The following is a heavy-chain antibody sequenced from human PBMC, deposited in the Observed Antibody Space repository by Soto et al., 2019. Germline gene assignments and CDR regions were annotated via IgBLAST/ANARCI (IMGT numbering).Heavy chain of an antibody. J-gene: IGHJ4*02. CDR3: ARGPYGDPFDY. V-gene: IGHV4-34*01. D-gene: IGHD4-17*01. CDR1: GGSFSGYY. Sequence: PSETLSLTCAVYGGSFSGYYWSWIRQPPGKGLEWIGEINHSGSTNYNPSLKSRVTISVGTSKNQFSLKLSSVTAADTAVYYCARGPYGDPFDYWGQGTLVTVSS. CDR2: INHSGST.